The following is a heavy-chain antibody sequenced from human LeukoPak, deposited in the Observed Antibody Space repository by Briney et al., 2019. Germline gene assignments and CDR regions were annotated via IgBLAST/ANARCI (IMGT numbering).Heavy chain of an antibody. Sequence: GASVKVSCKASGGTFSSYAISWVRQAPGQGLEWMGGIIPIFGTANYAQKFQGRVTITADESTSTAYMELSSLRSEDTAVYYCARDSSGWDYYYYGMDVWGQGTTVTVS. V-gene: IGHV1-69*13. J-gene: IGHJ6*02. CDR1: GGTFSSYA. CDR2: IIPIFGTA. CDR3: ARDSSGWDYYYYGMDV. D-gene: IGHD6-19*01.